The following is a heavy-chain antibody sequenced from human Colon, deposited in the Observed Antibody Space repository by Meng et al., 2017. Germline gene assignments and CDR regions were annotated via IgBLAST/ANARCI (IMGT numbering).Heavy chain of an antibody. CDR2: IHDTGTS. CDR1: RGSPPTYY. V-gene: IGHV4-59*01. J-gene: IGHJ5*02. CDR3: ARGYKWFDLDP. D-gene: IGHD3-10*01. Sequence: VPLPPSGPKLLNPSETLSLTCAVSRGSPPTYYWSWIRQSPRRGLEWLGHIHDTGTSNYSPSLGSRVTISLDTSRSHFSLNLTSLTAADTAVYYCARGYKWFDLDPWGQGTLVTVSS.